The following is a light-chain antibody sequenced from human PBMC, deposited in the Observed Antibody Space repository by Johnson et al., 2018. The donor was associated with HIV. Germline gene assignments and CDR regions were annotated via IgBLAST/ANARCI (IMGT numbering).Light chain of an antibody. Sequence: QSVLTQPPSVSAAPGQKVTISCSGSSSNIGNNYVSWYQQLPGTAHKLLIYENNKRPSGIPDRFSGSKSGTSATLGITGLQTGDEADYYCGTWDSSLSVNYVFGTGTKVTVL. V-gene: IGLV1-51*02. J-gene: IGLJ1*01. CDR3: GTWDSSLSVNYV. CDR1: SSNIGNNY. CDR2: ENN.